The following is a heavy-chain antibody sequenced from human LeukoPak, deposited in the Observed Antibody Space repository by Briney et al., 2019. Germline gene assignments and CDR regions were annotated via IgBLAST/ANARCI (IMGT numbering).Heavy chain of an antibody. D-gene: IGHD6-13*01. J-gene: IGHJ4*02. Sequence: GGSLRLSCAASGFTFSSYAMHWVRQAPGKGLEWVAVISYDGSNKYYADSVKGRFTISRDNSKNTLYLQMNSLRAEDTAVYYCARTGIAAAGTLGTISNWGQGTLVTISS. CDR2: ISYDGSNK. CDR1: GFTFSSYA. V-gene: IGHV3-30-3*01. CDR3: ARTGIAAAGTLGTISN.